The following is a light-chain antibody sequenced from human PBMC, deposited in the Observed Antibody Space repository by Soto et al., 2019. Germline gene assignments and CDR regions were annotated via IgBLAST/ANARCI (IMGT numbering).Light chain of an antibody. J-gene: IGLJ2*01. CDR3: SSYTTSSTAV. CDR1: SSDVGGYNY. Sequence: QSARTQPASVSGSPGQSITISCTGTSSDVGGYNYVSWYQQHTGKAPKLMIYDVNNRPPRVSNRFFGSKSGYTTCLPISGLKAQDVGHYYCSSYTTSSTAVFGRGTNLTVL. CDR2: DVN. V-gene: IGLV2-14*03.